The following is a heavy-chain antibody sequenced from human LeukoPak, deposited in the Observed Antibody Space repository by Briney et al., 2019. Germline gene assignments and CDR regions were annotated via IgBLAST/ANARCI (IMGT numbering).Heavy chain of an antibody. CDR3: ARHPETAMVTFDY. J-gene: IGHJ4*02. CDR2: IYYSGST. CDR1: GGSISSSSYY. V-gene: IGHV4-39*01. Sequence: SETLSLTCTVSGGSISSSSYYWGWIRQPPGKGLEWIGSIYYSGSTYYNPSLKSRVTISVDTSKNQFSLKLSSVTAADTAVYYCARHPETAMVTFDYWGQGTLVTVSS. D-gene: IGHD5-18*01.